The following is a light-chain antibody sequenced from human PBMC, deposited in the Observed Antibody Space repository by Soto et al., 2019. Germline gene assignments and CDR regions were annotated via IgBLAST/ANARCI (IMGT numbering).Light chain of an antibody. V-gene: IGKV3-15*01. CDR1: QTLDSM. J-gene: IGKJ1*01. Sequence: IVLTQSPATLSVSPGERATLSCWASQTLDSMVAWYQQKSGQAPRLLIYSASARATGVPARFSRYGSGTDFTLTISSLQSEDLGVYYCQQYKDWPTTFGQGTKVEV. CDR2: SAS. CDR3: QQYKDWPTT.